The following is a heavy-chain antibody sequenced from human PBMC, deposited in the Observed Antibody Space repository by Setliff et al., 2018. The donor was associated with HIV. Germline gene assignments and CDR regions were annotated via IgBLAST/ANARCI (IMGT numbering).Heavy chain of an antibody. D-gene: IGHD3-10*01. CDR1: GGSISNYY. J-gene: IGHJ6*04. Sequence: SETLSLTCTVSGGSISNYYWSWIRQPPGKGLEWIGYIYTSGSTNYNPSLKSRVTISVDTPKNQFSLKLSSVTAADTAVYYCARLRYGSGIPLDVWGTGISVTVSS. CDR3: ARLRYGSGIPLDV. CDR2: IYTSGST. V-gene: IGHV4-4*09.